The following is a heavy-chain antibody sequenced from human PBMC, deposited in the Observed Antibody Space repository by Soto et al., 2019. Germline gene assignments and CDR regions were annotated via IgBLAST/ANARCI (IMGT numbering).Heavy chain of an antibody. V-gene: IGHV4-39*01. D-gene: IGHD3-9*01. Sequence: SETLSLTCTVSGGSISSSSYYWGWIRQPPGKGLEWIGSIYYSGSTYYNPSLKSRVTISVDTSKNQLSLNVSSVTAADTAVYYCARHKPPAAIYYDILTGYDEHWYFDLWGRGTLVTVSS. CDR2: IYYSGST. J-gene: IGHJ2*01. CDR1: GGSISSSSYY. CDR3: ARHKPPAAIYYDILTGYDEHWYFDL.